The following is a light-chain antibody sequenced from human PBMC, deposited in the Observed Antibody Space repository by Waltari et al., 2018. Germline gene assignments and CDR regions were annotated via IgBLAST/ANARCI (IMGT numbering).Light chain of an antibody. J-gene: IGLJ3*02. CDR2: EGT. CDR1: SSDVGSYNL. Sequence: QSALTQPASVSGSPGQSITISCTGTSSDVGSYNLVSWYQHHPGKAPKLMIYEGTQRPSGVSDRFSGSKSGDTASPTISGLQAEDEADYYCCSYVRDITWVFGGGTKLTVL. V-gene: IGLV2-23*01. CDR3: CSYVRDITWV.